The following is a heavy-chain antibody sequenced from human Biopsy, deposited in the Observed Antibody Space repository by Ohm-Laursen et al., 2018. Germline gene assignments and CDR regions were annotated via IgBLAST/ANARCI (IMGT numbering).Heavy chain of an antibody. CDR3: ARRGSGGRSFDY. J-gene: IGHJ4*02. D-gene: IGHD2-15*01. CDR2: ISNSGNT. CDR1: GESFNGYY. Sequence: SDTLSLTCAVYGESFNGYYWSWIRQTPGKGLEWIGFISNSGNTNHNPSLKSRVTISVDTSKNQISLKLDSVTVADTAVFYCARRGSGGRSFDYWGQGSLVTVSS. V-gene: IGHV4-59*08.